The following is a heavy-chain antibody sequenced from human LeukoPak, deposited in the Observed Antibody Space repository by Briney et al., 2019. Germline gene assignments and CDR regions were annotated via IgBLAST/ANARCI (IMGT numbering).Heavy chain of an antibody. V-gene: IGHV5-51*01. CDR3: AMIDGYKEYYFDY. D-gene: IGHD5-12*01. Sequence: GESLKISCKGSGYTFTTYWIGWVRQMPGKGLEWMGIIYPGDSDDRYSPSFQGQVTISADKSISTAYLQWSSLKASDTAMYYCAMIDGYKEYYFDYWGQGTLVTVSS. J-gene: IGHJ4*02. CDR1: GYTFTTYW. CDR2: IYPGDSDD.